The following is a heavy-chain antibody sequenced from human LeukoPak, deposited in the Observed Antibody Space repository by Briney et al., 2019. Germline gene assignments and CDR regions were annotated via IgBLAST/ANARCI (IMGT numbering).Heavy chain of an antibody. Sequence: SETLSLTCTVSGGSISSGGYYWSWIRQHPGKGLEWIGYIYYSGSTYYNPSLKSRVTISVDTSKNQFSLKLSSVTAADTAVYFCAAEKSGSYADYWGQGTLVTVSS. CDR2: IYYSGST. CDR1: GGSISSGGYY. J-gene: IGHJ4*02. V-gene: IGHV4-31*03. CDR3: AAEKSGSYADY. D-gene: IGHD1-26*01.